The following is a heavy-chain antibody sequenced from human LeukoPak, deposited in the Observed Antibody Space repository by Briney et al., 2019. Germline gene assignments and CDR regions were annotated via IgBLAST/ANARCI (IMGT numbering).Heavy chain of an antibody. CDR1: GYTFTGYY. Sequence: ASVKVSCKASGYTFTGYYMHWVRQAPGQGLEWMGWINPNSGGTNYAQKFQGRVTMTRDTSLSTAYMELSRLRSDDTAVYYCARDRPYYYDSRGSFDYWGQGTLVTVSS. CDR2: INPNSGGT. J-gene: IGHJ4*02. V-gene: IGHV1-2*02. D-gene: IGHD3-22*01. CDR3: ARDRPYYYDSRGSFDY.